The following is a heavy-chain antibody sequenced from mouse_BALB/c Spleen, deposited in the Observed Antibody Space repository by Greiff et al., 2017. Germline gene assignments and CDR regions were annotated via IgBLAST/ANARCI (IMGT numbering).Heavy chain of an antibody. CDR3: ARHYYGYGY. J-gene: IGHJ2*01. CDR1: GFTFSSYG. D-gene: IGHD1-2*01. V-gene: IGHV5-6*01. CDR2: ISSGGSYT. Sequence: EVQRVESGGDLVKPGGSLKLSCAASGFTFSSYGMSWVRQTPDKRLEWVATISSGGSYTYYPDSVKGRFTISRDNAKNTLYLQMSSLKSEDTAMYYCARHYYGYGYWGQGTTLTVSS.